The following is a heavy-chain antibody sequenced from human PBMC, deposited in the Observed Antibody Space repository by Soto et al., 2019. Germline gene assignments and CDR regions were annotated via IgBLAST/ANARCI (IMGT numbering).Heavy chain of an antibody. V-gene: IGHV4-4*02. D-gene: IGHD3-22*01. J-gene: IGHJ6*02. Sequence: QVQLQESGPGLVNPSGTLSLSCDVSGDSLNSDNWWSWVRQPPGKGLEWIAEFHHGGFRYDNPSLNTPAIISPDMAKNQFTLNMGSVTAADTAIYYCVRNGYNCLEVWGQGTTVTVSS. CDR1: GDSLNSDNW. CDR2: FHHGGFR. CDR3: VRNGYNCLEV.